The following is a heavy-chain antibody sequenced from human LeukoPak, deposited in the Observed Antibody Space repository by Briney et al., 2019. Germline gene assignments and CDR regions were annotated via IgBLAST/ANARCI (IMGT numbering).Heavy chain of an antibody. V-gene: IGHV1-2*04. D-gene: IGHD3-3*01. CDR2: INPNSGGT. CDR1: GYTFTGYY. Sequence: ASVKVSCKASGYTFTGYYMHWVRQAPGQGLEWMAWINPNSGGTNYAQKFQGWVTMTRDTSISTAYMELSRLRSDDTAVYHCARGFQLGIRFFDYWGQGTLVTVSS. J-gene: IGHJ4*02. CDR3: ARGFQLGIRFFDY.